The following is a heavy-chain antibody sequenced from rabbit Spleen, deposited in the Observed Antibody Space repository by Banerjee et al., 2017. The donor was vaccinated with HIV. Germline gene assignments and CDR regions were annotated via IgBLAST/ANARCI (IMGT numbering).Heavy chain of an antibody. D-gene: IGHD4-2*01. V-gene: IGHV1S47*01. CDR1: GFDFSSYG. CDR3: VRDQAGYAGFGPFYFNL. Sequence: QEQLTETGGGLVQPGGSLKLSCKASGFDFSSYGVSWVRQPPGKGLEWIGYIDPLFGSTYYANWVNGRFSISRENTQNTVYLQVNSLTAADTATYFCVRDQAGYAGFGPFYFNLWGPGTLVTVS. CDR2: IDPLFGST. J-gene: IGHJ4*01.